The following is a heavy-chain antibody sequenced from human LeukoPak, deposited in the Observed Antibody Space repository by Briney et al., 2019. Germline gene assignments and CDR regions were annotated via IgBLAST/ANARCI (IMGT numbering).Heavy chain of an antibody. CDR3: ARGPYSGSYYSVNAFDI. V-gene: IGHV4-30-4*07. D-gene: IGHD1-26*01. CDR1: GGSISSGSYS. J-gene: IGHJ3*02. Sequence: SETLSLTCAVSGGSISSGSYSWSWIRQPPGKGLEWIGYMFYTGNTYYNPSLKSRVTISVDTSKNQFSLKLSSVTAADTAVYYCARGPYSGSYYSVNAFDIWGQGTMVTVSS. CDR2: MFYTGNT.